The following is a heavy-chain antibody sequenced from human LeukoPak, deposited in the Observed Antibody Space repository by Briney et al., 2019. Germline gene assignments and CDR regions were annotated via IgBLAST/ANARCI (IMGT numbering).Heavy chain of an antibody. D-gene: IGHD2-15*01. CDR1: GFTLSSYG. J-gene: IGHJ4*02. V-gene: IGHV3-33*01. CDR2: IWYDGSNK. Sequence: PGGSLRLSCGASGFTLSSYGMHWVRQAPGKGLGCVAVIWYDGSNKYYADSVKGRFTISRDNSKNTLYLQMNSLRAEDTAVYYCARVSGGLRSGFDYWGQGTLVTVSS. CDR3: ARVSGGLRSGFDY.